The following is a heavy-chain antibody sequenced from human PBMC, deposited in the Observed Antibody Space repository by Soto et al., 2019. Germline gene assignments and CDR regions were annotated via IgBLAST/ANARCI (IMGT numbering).Heavy chain of an antibody. CDR1: GYSFTSYW. Sequence: GESLKISCKGSGYSFTSYWISWVRQMPGKGLEWMGRIDPSDSYTNYSPSFQGHVTISADKSISTAYLQWSSLKASDTAMYYCARLTPTYYDFWSGPAGGYYGMDVWGQGTTVTVSS. D-gene: IGHD3-3*01. CDR3: ARLTPTYYDFWSGPAGGYYGMDV. CDR2: IDPSDSYT. V-gene: IGHV5-10-1*01. J-gene: IGHJ6*02.